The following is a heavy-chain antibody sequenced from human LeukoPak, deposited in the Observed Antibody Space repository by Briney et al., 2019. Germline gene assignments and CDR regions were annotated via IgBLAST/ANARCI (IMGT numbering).Heavy chain of an antibody. J-gene: IGHJ4*02. Sequence: SETLSLTCTVSGYSISSGYYWGWIRRPPGKGLEWIGRIYHSGSTYYNPSLKSRVTISVAKSKNQFSLKLSSVTAADTAVYYCARVSFVKGSSSGNFDYWGQRTLVTVSS. CDR1: GYSISSGYY. V-gene: IGHV4-38-2*02. D-gene: IGHD6-6*01. CDR3: ARVSFVKGSSSGNFDY. CDR2: IYHSGST.